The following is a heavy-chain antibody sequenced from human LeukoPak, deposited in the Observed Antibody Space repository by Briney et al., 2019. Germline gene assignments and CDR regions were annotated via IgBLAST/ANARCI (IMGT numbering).Heavy chain of an antibody. CDR3: ARRGYYDSSGYDY. CDR2: ISGRSTDI. D-gene: IGHD3-22*01. J-gene: IGHJ4*02. CDR1: GFTFSSHA. V-gene: IGHV3-21*06. Sequence: PGGSLRLSCAASGFTFSSHAMNWVRQAPGKGLEWVSSISGRSTDIYYADSVKGRFTISRDNAKNSVFLQINNLRAEDTAIYCARRGYYDSSGYDYWGQGTLVTVSS.